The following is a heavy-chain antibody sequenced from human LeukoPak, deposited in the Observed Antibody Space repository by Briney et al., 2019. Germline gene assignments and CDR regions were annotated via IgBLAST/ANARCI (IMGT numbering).Heavy chain of an antibody. Sequence: SQTLSLTCTVSGGSISSGTYYWSWIRQPAGKGLEWIGRIYTSGSTNYNPSLKSRVTISVDTSKNQFSLKLSSVTAADTAVYYCARGFVRRQWAYFDYWGQGTLVTVSS. D-gene: IGHD3-10*02. CDR1: GGSISSGTYY. CDR2: IYTSGST. V-gene: IGHV4-61*02. CDR3: ARGFVRRQWAYFDY. J-gene: IGHJ4*02.